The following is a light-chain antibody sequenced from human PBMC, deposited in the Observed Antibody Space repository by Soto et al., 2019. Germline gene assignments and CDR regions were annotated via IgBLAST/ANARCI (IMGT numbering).Light chain of an antibody. CDR1: QSISGW. V-gene: IGKV1-5*01. Sequence: DIQMTQSPSTLSASVVDRVTITCRASQSISGWLAWYQQSPGRAPKLLIYDASTLKSGVPSRFSGSGSGTEFTLTISSLQPDDFATYYCQQYNSYSTFGQGTKVDIK. J-gene: IGKJ1*01. CDR2: DAS. CDR3: QQYNSYST.